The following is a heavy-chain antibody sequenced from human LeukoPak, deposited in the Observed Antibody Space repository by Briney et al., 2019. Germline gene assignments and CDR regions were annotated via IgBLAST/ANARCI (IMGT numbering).Heavy chain of an antibody. Sequence: GGSLRLSCAASGFTFSSYGMHWVRQAPGKGLEWVAVIWYDGSNKYYADSAKGRFTISRDNSKNTLYLQMNSLRAEDTAVYYCAKDGSSGWPSGWFDPWGRGTLVTVSS. V-gene: IGHV3-33*06. D-gene: IGHD6-19*01. J-gene: IGHJ5*02. CDR2: IWYDGSNK. CDR1: GFTFSSYG. CDR3: AKDGSSGWPSGWFDP.